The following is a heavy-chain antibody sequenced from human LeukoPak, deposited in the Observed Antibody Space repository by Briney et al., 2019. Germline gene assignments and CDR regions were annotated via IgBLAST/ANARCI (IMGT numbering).Heavy chain of an antibody. Sequence: GGSLRLSCAASGFTFSSYAMSWVRQAPGKGLEWVSAISGSGGSTYYADSVKGRFTISRDNSKNTLYLQMNSLRAEDTAVYFCAKQEAAYDILTGYSLEALDVWGQGTTATVSS. CDR1: GFTFSSYA. D-gene: IGHD3-9*01. CDR2: ISGSGGST. J-gene: IGHJ6*02. CDR3: AKQEAAYDILTGYSLEALDV. V-gene: IGHV3-23*01.